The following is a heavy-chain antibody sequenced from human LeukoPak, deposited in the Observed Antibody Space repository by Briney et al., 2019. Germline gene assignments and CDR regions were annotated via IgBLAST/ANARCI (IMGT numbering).Heavy chain of an antibody. CDR3: ATTGYSSSWFFDY. V-gene: IGHV4-39*07. CDR1: GGSISSSSYY. Sequence: SETLSLTCTVSGGSISSSSYYWGWIRQPPGKGLEWIGSIYYSGSTYYNPSLKSRVTISVDTSKNQFSLKLSSVTAADTAVYYCATTGYSSSWFFDYWGQGTLVTISS. CDR2: IYYSGST. J-gene: IGHJ4*02. D-gene: IGHD6-13*01.